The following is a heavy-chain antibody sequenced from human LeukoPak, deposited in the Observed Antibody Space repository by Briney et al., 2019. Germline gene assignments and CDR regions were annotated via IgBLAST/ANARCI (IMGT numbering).Heavy chain of an antibody. CDR3: ARQMNTVTADY. D-gene: IGHD4-17*01. J-gene: IGHJ4*02. CDR2: IYFSGIN. CDR1: GGSISSCSHC. V-gene: IGHV4-39*01. Sequence: SETLSLTCTVSGGSISSCSHCWGWIRQSPGKGLEWIGSIYFSGINYYNPSLNSRVTISIDTSKNQFSLRLSSVTAADTAVYYCARQMNTVTADYWGQGTLVTVSS.